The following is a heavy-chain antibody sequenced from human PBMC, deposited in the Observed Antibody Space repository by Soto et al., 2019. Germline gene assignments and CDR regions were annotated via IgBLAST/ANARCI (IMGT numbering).Heavy chain of an antibody. J-gene: IGHJ6*02. V-gene: IGHV3-30-3*01. CDR2: ISYDGSNK. Sequence: GGSLRLSCAASGFTFSSYAMHWVRQAPGKGLEWVAVISYDGSNKYYADSVKGRFTISRDNSKNTLYLQMNSLRAEDTAVYYCARDLRYCSSTSCYYYGMDVWGQGTTVTVSS. CDR1: GFTFSSYA. D-gene: IGHD2-2*01. CDR3: ARDLRYCSSTSCYYYGMDV.